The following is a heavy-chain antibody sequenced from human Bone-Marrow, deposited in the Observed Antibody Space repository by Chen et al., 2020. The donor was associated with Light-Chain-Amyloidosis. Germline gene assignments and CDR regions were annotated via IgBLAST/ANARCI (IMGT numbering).Heavy chain of an antibody. CDR3: ASYYDSSGYYYED. D-gene: IGHD3-22*01. V-gene: IGHV4-39*01. Sequence: QLQLQESGPGLVKPSETLSLTCTVSGGSISSSSYYWGWIRQPPGKGLEWIGSIYYSGSTCYNPSLKSRVTISVDTSKNQFSLKLSSVTAADTAVYYCASYYDSSGYYYEDWGQGTLVTVSS. CDR1: GGSISSSSYY. CDR2: IYYSGST. J-gene: IGHJ4*02.